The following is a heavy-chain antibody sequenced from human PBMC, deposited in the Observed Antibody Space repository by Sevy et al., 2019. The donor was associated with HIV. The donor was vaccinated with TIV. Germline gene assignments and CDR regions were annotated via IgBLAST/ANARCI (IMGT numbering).Heavy chain of an antibody. D-gene: IGHD1-26*01. CDR3: ARAVGATPHFFDY. V-gene: IGHV4-39*01. CDR1: GGSISSSSYY. J-gene: IGHJ4*02. CDR2: IYYSGST. Sequence: SETLSLACTVSGGSISSSSYYWGWIRQPPGKGLEWIGSIYYSGSTYYNPSLKSRVTISVDTSKNQFSLKLSPVTAADTAVYYSARAVGATPHFFDYWGQGSLVTVSS.